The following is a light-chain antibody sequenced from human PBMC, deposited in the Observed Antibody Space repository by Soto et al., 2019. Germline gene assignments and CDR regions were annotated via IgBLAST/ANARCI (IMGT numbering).Light chain of an antibody. CDR1: QSVSSN. Sequence: EIVMTQSPATLSVSPGERATLSCRASQSVSSNLAWYQQKPGQAPRLLIYGASTRATGIPARFGDSGSGTEFTLTISSLQSEDFAVYYCQQYNNWPPTFGQGTKVEIK. CDR2: GAS. J-gene: IGKJ1*01. V-gene: IGKV3-15*01. CDR3: QQYNNWPPT.